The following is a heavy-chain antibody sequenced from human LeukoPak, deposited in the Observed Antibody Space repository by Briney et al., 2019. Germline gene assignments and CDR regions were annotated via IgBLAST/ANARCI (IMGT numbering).Heavy chain of an antibody. V-gene: IGHV4-4*02. CDR3: ALGYNDIWEL. CDR2: INHSGST. J-gene: IGHJ4*02. Sequence: MSSETLSLTCAVSSGSISSSTWWSWVRQPPGKGLEWIGEINHSGSTHYTPSLKSRVTISVDTSDNKFPLKMISVTAADAAVYYCALGYNDIWELWGRGTLVTVSS. D-gene: IGHD5-24*01. CDR1: SGSISSSTW.